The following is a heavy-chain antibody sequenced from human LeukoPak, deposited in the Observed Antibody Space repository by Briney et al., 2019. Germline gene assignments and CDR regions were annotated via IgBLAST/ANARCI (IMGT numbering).Heavy chain of an antibody. CDR2: ISGSGGST. Sequence: GGSLRLSCAASGFTFSSYAMSWVRQAPGKGLEWVSAISGSGGSTYYADSVKGRFTISRDNSKNTLYLQMNSLRAEDTAVYYCAKDRVRSSTSCYDYFDYWGQGTLVTVSS. CDR3: AKDRVRSSTSCYDYFDY. V-gene: IGHV3-23*01. D-gene: IGHD2-2*01. J-gene: IGHJ4*02. CDR1: GFTFSSYA.